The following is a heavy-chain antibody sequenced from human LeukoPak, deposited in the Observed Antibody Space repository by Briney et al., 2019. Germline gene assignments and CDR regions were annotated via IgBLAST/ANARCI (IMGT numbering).Heavy chain of an antibody. CDR3: ARDRITMVRGVFGRSIYYYGMDV. CDR1: GYTFSSYW. CDR2: IKQDGSEK. Sequence: GGSLRLSCAASGYTFSSYWMSWVRQAPGKGLEWVANIKQDGSEKYYVDSVKGRFTISRDNAKNSLYLQMNSLRAEDTAVYYCARDRITMVRGVFGRSIYYYGMDVWGQGTTVTVSS. J-gene: IGHJ6*02. D-gene: IGHD3-10*01. V-gene: IGHV3-7*01.